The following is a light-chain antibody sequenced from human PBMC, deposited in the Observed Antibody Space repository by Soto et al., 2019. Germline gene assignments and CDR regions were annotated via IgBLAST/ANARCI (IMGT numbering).Light chain of an antibody. CDR3: QQYNNWPLT. CDR2: DAS. CDR1: QSVDND. Sequence: EIVMTQSPATLSVSPGDRCTLSFRSSQSVDNDLAWYQQKPGQPPRLLTYDASTRATGIPARFSGSQSGTEFTLTISSLLSEDFAVYSCQQYNNWPLTFGGGTKVDIK. J-gene: IGKJ4*01. V-gene: IGKV3D-15*01.